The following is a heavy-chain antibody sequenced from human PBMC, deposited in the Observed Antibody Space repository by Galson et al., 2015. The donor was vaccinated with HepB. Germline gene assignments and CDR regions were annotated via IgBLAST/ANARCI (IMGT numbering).Heavy chain of an antibody. CDR1: GFTFSSYS. J-gene: IGHJ6*02. V-gene: IGHV3-21*01. D-gene: IGHD3/OR15-3a*01. CDR3: ARDPFGHYYYGMDV. CDR2: ISSSSSYI. Sequence: SVRLSCAASGFTFSSYSMNWVRQAPGKGLEWVSSISSSSSYIYYADSVKGRFTISRDNAKNSLYLQMNSLRAEDTAVYYCARDPFGHYYYGMDVWGQGTTVTVSS.